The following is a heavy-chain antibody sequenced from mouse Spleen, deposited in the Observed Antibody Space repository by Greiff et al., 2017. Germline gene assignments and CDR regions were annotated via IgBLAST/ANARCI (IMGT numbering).Heavy chain of an antibody. Sequence: VHLVESGAELARPGASVKLSCKASGYTFTSYGISWVKQRTGQGLEWIGEIYPRSGNTYYNEKFKGKATLTADKSSSTAYMELRSLTSEDSAVYFCARYHSYYGSSYPAWFAYWGQGTLVTVSA. CDR3: ARYHSYYGSSYPAWFAY. CDR2: IYPRSGNT. CDR1: GYTFTSYG. D-gene: IGHD1-1*01. J-gene: IGHJ3*01. V-gene: IGHV1-81*01.